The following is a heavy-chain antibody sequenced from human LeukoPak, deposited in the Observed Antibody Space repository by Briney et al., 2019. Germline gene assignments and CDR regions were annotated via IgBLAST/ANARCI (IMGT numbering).Heavy chain of an antibody. D-gene: IGHD2-8*01. CDR2: ISGSGGDT. J-gene: IGHJ4*02. CDR1: ELIFFIYA. CDR3: AKDRSCTNNICHGDFDY. Sequence: GSLRLSDSCSELIFFIYAMSWVRQAPGKGGEGGSGISGSGGDTYYADSVKGRFTISRDNSKNTLYLQMNSLRAEDTAVYYCAKDRSCTNNICHGDFDYWGQGTLVTVSS. V-gene: IGHV3-23*01.